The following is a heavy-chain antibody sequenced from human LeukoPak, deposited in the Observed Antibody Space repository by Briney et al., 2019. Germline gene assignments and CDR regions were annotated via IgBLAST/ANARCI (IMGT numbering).Heavy chain of an antibody. CDR1: GFTFSSCS. CDR3: ARGRATGRSGGDY. CDR2: ISSGSSSI. D-gene: IGHD3-9*01. J-gene: IGHJ4*02. V-gene: IGHV3-48*02. Sequence: GGSLRLSCAASGFTFSSCSMNWVRQAPGKGLEWVSYISSGSSSIYYADSVKGRFTISRDKAENSLYLQMNSLRDEDTAVYYCARGRATGRSGGDYWGQGTLVTVSS.